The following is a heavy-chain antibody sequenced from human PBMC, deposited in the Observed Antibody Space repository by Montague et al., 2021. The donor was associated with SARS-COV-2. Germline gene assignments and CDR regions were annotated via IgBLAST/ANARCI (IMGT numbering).Heavy chain of an antibody. D-gene: IGHD3-16*02. J-gene: IGHJ4*02. CDR2: ISYDGSNK. V-gene: IGHV3-30*04. Sequence: SLRLSCAASGFTFSSYAMHWVRQAPGKGLEWVAVISYDGSNKYYXXSLKGRFTISRDNSKNTLYLQTNSLRAEDTAVYYCARDNYDYVWGSYRYIYWGQGTLVTVSS. CDR3: ARDNYDYVWGSYRYIY. CDR1: GFTFSSYA.